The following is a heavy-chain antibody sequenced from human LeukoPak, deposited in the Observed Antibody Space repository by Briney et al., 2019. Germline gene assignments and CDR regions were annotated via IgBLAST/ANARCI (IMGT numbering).Heavy chain of an antibody. V-gene: IGHV4-34*01. Sequence: SETLSLTCAFYGGSFSGYYWSWIRQPPGKGLEWIGEINHSGGTKYNPSLKSRVTISLDTSKNQFSLKLSSVTAADTAVYYCALISSRGLNYYYYYMDVWGKGTTVTVSS. D-gene: IGHD6-13*01. CDR1: GGSFSGYY. J-gene: IGHJ6*03. CDR3: ALISSRGLNYYYYYMDV. CDR2: INHSGGT.